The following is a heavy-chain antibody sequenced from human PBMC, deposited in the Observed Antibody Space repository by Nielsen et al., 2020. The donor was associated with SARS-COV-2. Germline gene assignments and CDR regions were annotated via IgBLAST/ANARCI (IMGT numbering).Heavy chain of an antibody. CDR1: GFTFSSYA. CDR3: AREGIAVAGTGQGFDY. D-gene: IGHD6-19*01. J-gene: IGHJ4*02. Sequence: GESLKISCAASGFTFSSYAMSWVRQAPGKGLEWVSAISGSGGSTYYADSVKGRFTISRDNSKNTLYLQMNSLRAEDTAVYYCAREGIAVAGTGQGFDYWGQGTLVTVSS. CDR2: ISGSGGST. V-gene: IGHV3-23*01.